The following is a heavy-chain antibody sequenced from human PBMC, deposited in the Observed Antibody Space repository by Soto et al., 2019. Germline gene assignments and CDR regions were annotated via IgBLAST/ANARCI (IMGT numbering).Heavy chain of an antibody. J-gene: IGHJ4*02. CDR1: GYSFTSYW. D-gene: IGHD3-16*01. V-gene: IGHV5-51*01. Sequence: GESLKISCKGSGYSFTSYWIGWVRQMPGKGLEWMGIIYPGDSDTRYSPSFQGQVTISADKSISTAYLQWSSLKASDTAMYYCARADDYIWGSPQGQFDYWGQGTLVTVSS. CDR3: ARADDYIWGSPQGQFDY. CDR2: IYPGDSDT.